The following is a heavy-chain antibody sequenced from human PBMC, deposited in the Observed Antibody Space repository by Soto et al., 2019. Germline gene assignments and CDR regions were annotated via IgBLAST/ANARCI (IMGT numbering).Heavy chain of an antibody. CDR1: GVTISAEV. CDR2: ITSSGGGT. Sequence: LGISCAGEGVTISAEVMSWVRQAPGKGLEWVSSITSSGGGTYYADSVKGRFTVSRDNSKNTVYLQMNSLRDEDTAVYYCAKLTAAWGQGTLVTVSP. V-gene: IGHV3-23*01. J-gene: IGHJ4*02. D-gene: IGHD6-13*01. CDR3: AKLTAA.